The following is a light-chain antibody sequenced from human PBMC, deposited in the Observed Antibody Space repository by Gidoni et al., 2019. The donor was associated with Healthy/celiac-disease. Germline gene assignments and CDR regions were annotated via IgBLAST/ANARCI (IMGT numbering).Light chain of an antibody. CDR1: QRVSSY. Sequence: EIVLTQSPATLSLSPGERATLSCRASQRVSSYLAWYQQKPGQAPRLLIYDASNRATGIPARFSGSGSGTDFTLTVSSLEPEDFAVYYCQQHSNWPLTFGGXTKVEIK. V-gene: IGKV3-11*01. CDR3: QQHSNWPLT. CDR2: DAS. J-gene: IGKJ4*01.